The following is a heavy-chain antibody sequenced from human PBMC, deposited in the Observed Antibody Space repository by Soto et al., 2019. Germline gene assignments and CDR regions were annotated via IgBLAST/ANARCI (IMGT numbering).Heavy chain of an antibody. D-gene: IGHD1-26*01. Sequence: GGSLSLSCAASGFLFENFGMSWVGQAPGKGLEWTSSISGSGFKKYYADSVKGRFTNSRDNSKSTVYLELNNLSAEDTAVYHCAKNQGVELVPLATVDWFDPWGQGSVVTVSS. CDR3: AKNQGVELVPLATVDWFDP. J-gene: IGHJ5*02. CDR2: ISGSGFKK. V-gene: IGHV3-23*01. CDR1: GFLFENFG.